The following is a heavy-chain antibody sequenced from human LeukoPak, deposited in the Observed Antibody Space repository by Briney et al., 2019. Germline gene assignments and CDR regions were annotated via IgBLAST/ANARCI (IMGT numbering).Heavy chain of an antibody. CDR3: AREGGLHTLTTRIVATIPRRRNEYYYYYMDV. V-gene: IGHV1-18*01. D-gene: IGHD5-12*01. CDR1: GYSSSNYG. J-gene: IGHJ6*03. CDR2: IHIYRGNT. Sequence: GASVKVSCKASGYSSSNYGISWVRQAPGQGLEWMGWIHIYRGNTNYAQKFQGRVTMTTDTSTSTVYMEVRGLRSDDTAMYYCAREGGLHTLTTRIVATIPRRRNEYYYYYMDVWGKGTTVTVSS.